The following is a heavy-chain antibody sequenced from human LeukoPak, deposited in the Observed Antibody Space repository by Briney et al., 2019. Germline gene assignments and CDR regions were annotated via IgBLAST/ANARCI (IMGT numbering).Heavy chain of an antibody. J-gene: IGHJ4*02. CDR2: FDPEDGET. V-gene: IGHV1-24*01. Sequence: SVRVSCKVSGYTLTELSMHWVRQAPGKGLEWMGGFDPEDGETIYAQKFQGRVTMTEDTSTDTAYMELSSLRSKDTAVYYCATDGGLLGELLWPGGFDYWGQGTLVTVSS. CDR1: GYTLTELS. CDR3: ATDGGLLGELLWPGGFDY. D-gene: IGHD3-10*01.